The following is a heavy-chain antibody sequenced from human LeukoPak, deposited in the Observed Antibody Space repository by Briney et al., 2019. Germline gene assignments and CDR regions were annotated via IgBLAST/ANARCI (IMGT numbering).Heavy chain of an antibody. J-gene: IGHJ6*02. CDR2: INHSGST. CDR3: ASRPLWNPPYLAV. D-gene: IGHD1-1*01. CDR1: GGSFSGYY. V-gene: IGHV4-34*01. Sequence: ASETLSLTCAVYGGSFSGYYWSWIRQPPGKGLEWIGEINHSGSTNYNPSLKSRVTISVDTSKNQFSLKLSSVTAADTAVYYCASRPLWNPPYLAVWGQGTTVTVSS.